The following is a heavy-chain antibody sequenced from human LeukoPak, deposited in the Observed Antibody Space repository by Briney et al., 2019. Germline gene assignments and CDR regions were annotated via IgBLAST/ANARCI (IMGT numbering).Heavy chain of an antibody. J-gene: IGHJ6*02. Sequence: PGGSLRLSCAASGFTFSSYGMHWVRQAPGKGLEWVAVISYDGSNKYYADSVKGRFTISRDNSKNTLYLQMNSLRAEDTAVYYCAKNPARWALGPVFGYYGMGVWGQGTTVTVSS. V-gene: IGHV3-30*18. CDR1: GFTFSSYG. CDR3: AKNPARWALGPVFGYYGMGV. D-gene: IGHD3-10*01. CDR2: ISYDGSNK.